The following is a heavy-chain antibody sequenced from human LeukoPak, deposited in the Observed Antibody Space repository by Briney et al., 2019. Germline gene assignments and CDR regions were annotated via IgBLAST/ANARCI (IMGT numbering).Heavy chain of an antibody. CDR3: AKVLSYYYDSVFRY. CDR1: GFTFSSYG. Sequence: GGTLRLSCAASGFTFSSYGMSWVRQAPGKGLEWVSAISGSGGSTYYADSVKGRFTISRDNSKNTLYLQMNSLRAEDTAVYYCAKVLSYYYDSVFRYWGQGTLVTVSS. CDR2: ISGSGGST. J-gene: IGHJ4*02. V-gene: IGHV3-23*01. D-gene: IGHD3-22*01.